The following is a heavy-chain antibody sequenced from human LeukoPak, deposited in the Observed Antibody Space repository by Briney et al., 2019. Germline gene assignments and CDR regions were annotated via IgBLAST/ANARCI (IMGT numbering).Heavy chain of an antibody. CDR3: ARVFDY. CDR1: GFTFSSYD. V-gene: IGHV3-48*03. CDR2: ISSSGSTI. J-gene: IGHJ4*02. Sequence: PGGSLRLSCAASGFTFSSYDMNWVRQSPGKGLEWVSWISSSGSTIHYADSVKGRFTISRDNAKNSLYLQMNSLRAEDTAVYYCARVFDYWGQGTLVTVSS.